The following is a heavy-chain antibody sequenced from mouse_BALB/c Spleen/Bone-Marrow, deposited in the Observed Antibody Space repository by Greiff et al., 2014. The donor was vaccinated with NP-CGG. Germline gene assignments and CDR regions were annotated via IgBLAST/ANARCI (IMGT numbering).Heavy chain of an antibody. V-gene: IGHV1-80*01. CDR1: GYAFSGYW. J-gene: IGHJ2*01. CDR3: GRGRGRYFDY. Sequence: VQLQQSGAELVRPGSSVKISCKASGYAFSGYWMNWVKQRPGQGLEWIGQIYPGDGDTNYNGKFKGKATLTADKSSSTAYMQLSSLTSEDSAVYFCGRGRGRYFDYWGQGTTLTVSS. CDR2: IYPGDGDT.